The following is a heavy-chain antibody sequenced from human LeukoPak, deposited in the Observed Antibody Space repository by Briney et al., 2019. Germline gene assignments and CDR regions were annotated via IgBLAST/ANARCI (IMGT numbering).Heavy chain of an antibody. Sequence: GSLRLSCAASGFTFSSYSMNWVRQAPGKGLEWVSSISSSSSYIYYADSVKGRFTISRDNSKNTLYLQMNSLRAEDTAVYWCVRVSSPYPDYWGQGTLVTVSS. CDR2: ISSSSSYI. V-gene: IGHV3-21*01. CDR3: VRVSSPYPDY. CDR1: GFTFSSYS. J-gene: IGHJ4*02. D-gene: IGHD6-19*01.